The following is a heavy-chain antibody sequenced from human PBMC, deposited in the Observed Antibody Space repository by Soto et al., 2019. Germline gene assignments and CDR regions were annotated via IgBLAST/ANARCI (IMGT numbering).Heavy chain of an antibody. CDR2: INSGGSST. J-gene: IGHJ3*02. Sequence: GGSLRLSCSASGFTFSSYWMHWVRQAPGKGLVWVSRINSGGSSTSYADSVKGRFTISRDNAKNTLYLQMNSLRAEDTAVYYCAREYSGYDAFDIWGQGTMVTVSS. CDR3: AREYSGYDAFDI. V-gene: IGHV3-74*01. D-gene: IGHD5-12*01. CDR1: GFTFSSYW.